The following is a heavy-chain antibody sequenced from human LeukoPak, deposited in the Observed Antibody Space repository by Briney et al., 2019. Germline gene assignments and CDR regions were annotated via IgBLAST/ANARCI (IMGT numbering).Heavy chain of an antibody. CDR2: INPNSGGT. Sequence: GASVKVSCKASGYTFTAYYMHWVRQAPGQGLEWMGWINPNSGGTNYAQKFQGRVTMTRDTSISTAYMELSRLRSDDTAVYYCATFRVGGYGWAAPYFDYWGQGTLVTVSS. D-gene: IGHD5-18*01. V-gene: IGHV1-2*02. J-gene: IGHJ4*02. CDR1: GYTFTAYY. CDR3: ATFRVGGYGWAAPYFDY.